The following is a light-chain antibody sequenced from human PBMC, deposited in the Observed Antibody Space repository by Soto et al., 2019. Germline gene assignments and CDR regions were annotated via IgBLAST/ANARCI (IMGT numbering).Light chain of an antibody. Sequence: EIVLTQSPGTLSLSPGERATLSCRASQSVTSNYLAWYQQKSGQAPRLLIYGASSRATGIPDRFSGSGSGTDFTLTISSLELEDFGIYYCQQYAVSPRTFGQGTTVEVK. V-gene: IGKV3-20*01. CDR1: QSVTSNY. CDR2: GAS. CDR3: QQYAVSPRT. J-gene: IGKJ1*01.